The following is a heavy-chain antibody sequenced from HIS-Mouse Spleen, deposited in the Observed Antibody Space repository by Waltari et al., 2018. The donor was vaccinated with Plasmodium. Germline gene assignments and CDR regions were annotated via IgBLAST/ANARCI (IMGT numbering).Heavy chain of an antibody. CDR1: GFTFSSYG. Sequence: QVQLVESGGGVVQPGRSLRLSCAASGFTFSSYGMHWVRQAPGKGLGWVAVISYYGSNKYYADSVKGRFTISRDNSKSTLYLQMNSLRAGDTAVYYCAKDRRSSSWYVDYWGQGTLVTVSS. CDR2: ISYYGSNK. V-gene: IGHV3-30*18. J-gene: IGHJ4*02. CDR3: AKDRRSSSWYVDY. D-gene: IGHD6-13*01.